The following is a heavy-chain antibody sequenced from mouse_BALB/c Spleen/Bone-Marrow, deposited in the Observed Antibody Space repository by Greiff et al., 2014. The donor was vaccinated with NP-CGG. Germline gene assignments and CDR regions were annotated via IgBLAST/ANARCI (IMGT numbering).Heavy chain of an antibody. CDR3: ARELGLRLAY. CDR2: ILPGSGST. V-gene: IGHV1-9*01. J-gene: IGHJ3*01. CDR1: GYTFSSYW. Sequence: QVQLQQSGAELMKPGASVKISCKTSGYTFSSYWIEWVKQGPGHGLEWIGEILPGSGSTNSNEKFKGKATFTADTSSNTAYMQLSSLTSEDSAVYYCARELGLRLAYWGQGTLVTVSA. D-gene: IGHD3-1*01.